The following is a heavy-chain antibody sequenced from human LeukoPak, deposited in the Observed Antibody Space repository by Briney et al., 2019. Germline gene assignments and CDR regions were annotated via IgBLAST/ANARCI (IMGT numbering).Heavy chain of an antibody. Sequence: SETLSLTCTVSGGSISSGGYYWSWIRQHPGKGLEWIGYIYYSGSTYYNPSLKSRVTISVDTSKNQFSLKLSSVTAADTAVYYCARGISGYDYSDYWGQGTLVTVSS. J-gene: IGHJ4*02. D-gene: IGHD5-12*01. CDR1: GGSISSGGYY. CDR3: ARGISGYDYSDY. CDR2: IYYSGST. V-gene: IGHV4-31*03.